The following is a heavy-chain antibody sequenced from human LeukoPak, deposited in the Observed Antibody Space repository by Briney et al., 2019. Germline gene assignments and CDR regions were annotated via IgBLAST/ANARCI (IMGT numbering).Heavy chain of an antibody. CDR3: ARSPRYYDSSGPLVLFDY. J-gene: IGHJ4*02. Sequence: SETLSLTCTVSGGSISSSSYYWSWIRQPPGRGLEWIGSIYYSGSTYYNPSLKSRVAISVDTSKNQFSLRLNSVTAADTAVYYCARSPRYYDSSGPLVLFDYWGQGTLVTVSS. CDR1: GGSISSSSYY. V-gene: IGHV4-39*01. CDR2: IYYSGST. D-gene: IGHD3-22*01.